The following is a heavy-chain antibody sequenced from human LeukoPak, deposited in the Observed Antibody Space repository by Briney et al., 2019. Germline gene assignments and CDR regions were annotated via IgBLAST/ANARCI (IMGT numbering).Heavy chain of an antibody. CDR2: IYSGGST. CDR1: GFTVSSNY. Sequence: LPGGSLRLSCAASGFTVSSNYMSWVRQAPGKGLEWVSIIYSGGSTYYADSVKGRFTTSRDNSKNTLYLQMNSLRAEDTAVYYCARVTGSYYPFDYWGQGTLVTVSS. J-gene: IGHJ4*02. CDR3: ARVTGSYYPFDY. D-gene: IGHD3-10*01. V-gene: IGHV3-53*01.